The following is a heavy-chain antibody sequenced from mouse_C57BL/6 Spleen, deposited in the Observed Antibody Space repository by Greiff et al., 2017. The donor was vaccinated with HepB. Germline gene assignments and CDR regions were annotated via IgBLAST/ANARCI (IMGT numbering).Heavy chain of an antibody. D-gene: IGHD4-1*01. Sequence: VQLQQSGPELVKPGASVKISCKASGYAFSSSWMNWVKQRPGKGLEWIGRIYPGDGDTNYNGKFKGKATLTADKSSSTAYMQLSSLTSEDSAVYFCAKANWGYYFDYWGQGTTLTVSS. CDR3: AKANWGYYFDY. V-gene: IGHV1-82*01. CDR1: GYAFSSSW. J-gene: IGHJ2*01. CDR2: IYPGDGDT.